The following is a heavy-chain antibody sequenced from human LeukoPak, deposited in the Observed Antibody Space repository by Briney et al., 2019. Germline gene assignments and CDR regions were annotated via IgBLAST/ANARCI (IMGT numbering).Heavy chain of an antibody. V-gene: IGHV4-34*01. J-gene: IGHJ6*02. Sequence: SETLSLTCAVYGGSFSGYYWSWIRQHPGKGLEWIGEINHSGSTNYNPSLKSRVTISVDTSKNQFSLKLSSVTAADTAVYYWARLHQAVAGTPYYYYGMDVWGQGTTVTVSS. D-gene: IGHD6-19*01. CDR3: ARLHQAVAGTPYYYYGMDV. CDR2: INHSGST. CDR1: GGSFSGYY.